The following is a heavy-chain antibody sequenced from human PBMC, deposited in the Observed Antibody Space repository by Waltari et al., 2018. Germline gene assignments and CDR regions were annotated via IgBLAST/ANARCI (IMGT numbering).Heavy chain of an antibody. V-gene: IGHV4-30-4*08. J-gene: IGHJ3*02. CDR3: AIASYYCSSTSCYIDAFDI. CDR2: IYYSGAT. D-gene: IGHD2-2*02. CDR1: GGSISSGDYY. Sequence: QVQLQESGPGLVKPSQTLSLTCTVSGGSISSGDYYWSWIRQPPGKGLEWIGYIYYSGATYYNPSLRSRVTISVDTSKNQFSLKLSSVTAADTAVYYCAIASYYCSSTSCYIDAFDIWGQGTMVTVSS.